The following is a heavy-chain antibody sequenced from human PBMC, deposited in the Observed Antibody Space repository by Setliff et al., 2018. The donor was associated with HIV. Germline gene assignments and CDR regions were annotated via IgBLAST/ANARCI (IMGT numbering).Heavy chain of an antibody. CDR2: IIPSGGSK. Sequence: ASVKVSCKASGYTFTKSIIHWVRQAPGQGLEWMGAIIPSGGSKGYAEKFQARVTLTRDTSTSTVYMELSGLREEDTAVYYCARDGASGSGYYWADYWGQGTLVTVSS. CDR3: ARDGASGSGYYWADY. CDR1: GYTFTKSI. V-gene: IGHV1-46*01. D-gene: IGHD3-3*01. J-gene: IGHJ4*02.